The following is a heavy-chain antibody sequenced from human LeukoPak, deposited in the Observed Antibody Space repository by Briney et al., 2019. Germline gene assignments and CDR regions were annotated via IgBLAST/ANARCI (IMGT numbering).Heavy chain of an antibody. D-gene: IGHD1-26*01. CDR1: GYSFTTYW. V-gene: IGHV5-51*01. Sequence: GVSLKISCMVSGYSFTTYWIGWVRQMPGKGLEWMGIIYLDDSDTRYSPSFQGQVNVSADKSIITAYLQWSSLKASDTAMYYCARHSGSYEDPDAFDIWGQGTMVTVSS. CDR3: ARHSGSYEDPDAFDI. CDR2: IYLDDSDT. J-gene: IGHJ3*02.